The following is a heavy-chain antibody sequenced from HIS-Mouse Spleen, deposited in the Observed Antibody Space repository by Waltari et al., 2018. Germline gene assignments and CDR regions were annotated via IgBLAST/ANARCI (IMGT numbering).Heavy chain of an antibody. CDR2: INHSGST. D-gene: IGHD6-13*01. CDR3: ARGKGSSSWYYFDY. V-gene: IGHV4-34*01. Sequence: QVQLQQWGAGRLKPSETLSLTCAAYGGSFSGYYWSWIREPPGKGLEWIGEINHSGSTNYNPSLKSRVTISVDTSKNQFSLKLSSVTAADTAVYYCARGKGSSSWYYFDYWGQGTLVTVSS. J-gene: IGHJ4*02. CDR1: GGSFSGYY.